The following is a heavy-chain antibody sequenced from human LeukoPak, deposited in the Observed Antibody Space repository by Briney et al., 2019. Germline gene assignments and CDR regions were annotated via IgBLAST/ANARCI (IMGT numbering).Heavy chain of an antibody. CDR1: GGTFSSFA. V-gene: IGHV1-69*13. CDR2: IIPIFGTA. CDR3: ARDREYSYGPDY. Sequence: ASVKVSCKASGGTFSSFAISWVRQAPGQGLEWMGGIIPIFGTANYAQKFQGRVTITADESTSTAYMELSSLRSEDTAVYYCARDREYSYGPDYWGQGTLVTVSS. J-gene: IGHJ4*02. D-gene: IGHD5-18*01.